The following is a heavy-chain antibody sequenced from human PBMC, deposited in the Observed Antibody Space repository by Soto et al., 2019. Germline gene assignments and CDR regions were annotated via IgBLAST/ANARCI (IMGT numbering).Heavy chain of an antibody. J-gene: IGHJ4*02. CDR3: ATFYSGYDGDFDY. CDR2: IYHSGST. CDR1: GGSICRGGYS. Sequence: PLQALSLTCAVSGGSICRGGYSWSWFRQPPGKGLEWIGYIYHSGSTSYNPSLKSRVTISVDRSKNQFSLKLNSVTAADTAVYYCATFYSGYDGDFDYWGQGTLVTVSS. D-gene: IGHD5-12*01. V-gene: IGHV4-30-2*01.